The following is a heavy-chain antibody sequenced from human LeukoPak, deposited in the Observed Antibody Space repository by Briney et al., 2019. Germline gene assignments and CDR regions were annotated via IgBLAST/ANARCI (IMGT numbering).Heavy chain of an antibody. CDR1: GFTFSDHY. CDR3: ATGRTGTIDY. J-gene: IGHJ4*02. CDR2: TRDKANSYTT. Sequence: PGGSLRLSCAASGFTFSDHYMDWVRQAPGKGLEWVGRTRDKANSYTTQYAASVKGRFTISRDDSKNSLYLQMTSLEAEDTAVYYCATGRTGTIDYWGQGTLVTVSS. V-gene: IGHV3-72*01. D-gene: IGHD1-7*01.